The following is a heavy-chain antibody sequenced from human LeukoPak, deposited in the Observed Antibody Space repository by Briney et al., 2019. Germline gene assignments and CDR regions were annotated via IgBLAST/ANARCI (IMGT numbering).Heavy chain of an antibody. CDR3: ARDNSGEAADISDAFDI. D-gene: IGHD3-16*01. Sequence: ASVKVSCKASGYTFTGYYLHWVRQAPGQGLEWMGWISTYNDNRKYAQNLQGRVSMTTDTSTSTAHMELRNLKSDDTAVYFCARDNSGEAADISDAFDIWGQGTKVTVSS. CDR1: GYTFTGYY. J-gene: IGHJ3*02. CDR2: ISTYNDNR. V-gene: IGHV1-18*04.